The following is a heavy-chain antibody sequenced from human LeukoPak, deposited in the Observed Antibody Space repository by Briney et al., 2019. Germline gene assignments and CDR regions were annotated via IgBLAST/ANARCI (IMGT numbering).Heavy chain of an antibody. V-gene: IGHV4-59*11. D-gene: IGHD6-13*01. J-gene: IGHJ5*02. CDR2: IYYSGST. CDR3: ARSLAAAGTHWFDP. CDR1: GGSIKSHY. Sequence: SGTLSLPCPGSGGSIKSHYWRWVRQPPGEGLEGVGYIYYSGSTNYNPSLKSRVTISVDTSKNQFSLKLSSVTAADTAVYYCARSLAAAGTHWFDPWGQGTLVTVSS.